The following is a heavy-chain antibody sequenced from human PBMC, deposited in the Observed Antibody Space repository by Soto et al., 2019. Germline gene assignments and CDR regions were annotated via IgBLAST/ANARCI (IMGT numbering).Heavy chain of an antibody. CDR2: ITTYDGTA. Sequence: GGSLRLSCTVSGFTFGDYALSWVRQAPGKGLEWVGFITTYDGTAEYAASLKGRFTISRDDSKSIAFLQMNSLKTEDTAMYYCTRLNSFYGEYWAHSDYWGQGTLVTVSS. CDR1: GFTFGDYA. D-gene: IGHD4-17*01. J-gene: IGHJ4*02. CDR3: TRLNSFYGEYWAHSDY. V-gene: IGHV3-49*04.